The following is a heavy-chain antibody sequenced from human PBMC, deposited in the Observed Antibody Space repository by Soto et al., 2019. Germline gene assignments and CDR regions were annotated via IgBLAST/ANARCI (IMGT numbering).Heavy chain of an antibody. Sequence: QVQLVQSGAEVKKPGASVKVSCKASGYTFTSYDINWVRQATGQGLEWMGWMNPNSGNTGYAQKFQGRVTMTRNTSISTAYMELSSLRSEDTAVHYCARGLRCSGGSCYLSWFDPWGQGTLVTVSS. CDR3: ARGLRCSGGSCYLSWFDP. CDR1: GYTFTSYD. V-gene: IGHV1-8*01. D-gene: IGHD2-15*01. CDR2: MNPNSGNT. J-gene: IGHJ5*02.